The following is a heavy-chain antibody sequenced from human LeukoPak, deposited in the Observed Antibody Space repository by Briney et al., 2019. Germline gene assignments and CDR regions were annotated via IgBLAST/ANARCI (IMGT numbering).Heavy chain of an antibody. D-gene: IGHD6-19*01. V-gene: IGHV1-69*04. CDR2: IIPILGIA. J-gene: IGHJ4*02. CDR3: ATDQWLLNSPRHFDY. Sequence: ASVKVSCKASGGTFSSYAISWVRQAPGQGLEWMGRIIPILGIANYAQKFQGRVTITADKSTSTAYMELSSLRSEDTAVYYCATDQWLLNSPRHFDYWGQGTLVTVSS. CDR1: GGTFSSYA.